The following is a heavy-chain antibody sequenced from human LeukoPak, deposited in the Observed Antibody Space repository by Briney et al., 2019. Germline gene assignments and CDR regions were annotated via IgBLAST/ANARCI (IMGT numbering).Heavy chain of an antibody. V-gene: IGHV4-61*01. D-gene: IGHD5-18*01. J-gene: IGHJ3*02. CDR1: GGSFSSGSYY. Sequence: PSETLSLTCTVSGGSFSSGSYYWSCIRQPPGKGLEWIAYIYYSGSTNYNPSLKSRVTISVDTSKNQFSLKLSSVTAADTAVYYCARSGYIYGGLDVFDIWGQGTMVIVSS. CDR2: IYYSGST. CDR3: ARSGYIYGGLDVFDI.